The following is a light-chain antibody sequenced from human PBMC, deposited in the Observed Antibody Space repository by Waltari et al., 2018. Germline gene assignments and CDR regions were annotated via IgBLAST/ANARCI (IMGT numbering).Light chain of an antibody. CDR1: QSISSSY. J-gene: IGKJ2*01. CDR3: QYYSTSPPYT. V-gene: IGKV3-20*01. Sequence: EIVLTQSPGTLSLSPGERATLSCRASQSISSSYLAWYQQKLGQAPRLFIYGASTRATGIPDGFSGSGSGTDFTLTISRLEPEDFAVYYCQYYSTSPPYTFGQGTKLEIK. CDR2: GAS.